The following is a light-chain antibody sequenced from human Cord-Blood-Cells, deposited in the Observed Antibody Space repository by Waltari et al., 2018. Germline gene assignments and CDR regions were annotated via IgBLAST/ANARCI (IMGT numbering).Light chain of an antibody. CDR1: NIGSKS. CDR2: YDS. J-gene: IGLJ3*02. CDR3: QVWDSSSDHRV. Sequence: YVLTQPPSVSVAPGKTARITCGGNNIGSKSVHWYQQKPGQAPVLVIYYDSDRPSGIPERFSGSNSGNTATLTISRVEAGDEADYYCQVWDSSSDHRVFGGGTKLTVL. V-gene: IGLV3-21*04.